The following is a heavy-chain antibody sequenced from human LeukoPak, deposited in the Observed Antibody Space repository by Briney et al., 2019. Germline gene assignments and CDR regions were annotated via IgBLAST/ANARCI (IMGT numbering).Heavy chain of an antibody. CDR1: GGSISSHY. CDR3: ARVTYCGGDCYVKGNWFDP. V-gene: IGHV4-59*11. J-gene: IGHJ5*02. Sequence: SETLSLTCTVSGGSISSHYWSWIRQPPGKGLEWIGYIYYSGSTNYNPSLKSRVTISVDTSKNQFSLKLSSVTAADTAVYYCARVTYCGGDCYVKGNWFDPWGQGTLVTVSS. CDR2: IYYSGST. D-gene: IGHD2-21*02.